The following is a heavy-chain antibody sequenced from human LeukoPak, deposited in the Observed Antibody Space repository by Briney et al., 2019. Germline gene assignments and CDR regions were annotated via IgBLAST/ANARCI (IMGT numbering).Heavy chain of an antibody. V-gene: IGHV1-69*05. CDR3: ARVGSSKSAGAFDI. Sequence: ASVKVSCKASGGTFSSYAISWVRLAPGQGLEWMGGIIPIFGTANYAQKFQGRVTITTDESTSTAYMELSSLRSEDTAVYYCARVGSSKSAGAFDIWGQGTMVTVSS. D-gene: IGHD2-2*01. CDR2: IIPIFGTA. CDR1: GGTFSSYA. J-gene: IGHJ3*02.